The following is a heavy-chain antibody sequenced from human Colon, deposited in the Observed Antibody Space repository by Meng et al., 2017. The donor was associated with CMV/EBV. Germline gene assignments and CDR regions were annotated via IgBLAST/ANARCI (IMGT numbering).Heavy chain of an antibody. CDR3: ARAPIAYDSSGYYHFDY. V-gene: IGHV3-21*02. J-gene: IGHJ4*02. CDR2: ISTSSKHI. D-gene: IGHD3-22*01. CDR1: EFTFSTFS. Sequence: EVQLVESGGXLVKPGGSXRLSCAASEFTFSTFSMNWVRQAPGKGLEWVSFISTSSKHIYYADSVKGRFTISRDNADNSLYLQMNSLRADDTAIYYCARAPIAYDSSGYYHFDYWGQGALVTVSS.